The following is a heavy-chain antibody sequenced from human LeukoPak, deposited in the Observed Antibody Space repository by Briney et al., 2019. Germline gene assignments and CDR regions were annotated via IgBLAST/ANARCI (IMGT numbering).Heavy chain of an antibody. Sequence: ASVKVSCKASGYTFTGYYMHWVRQAPGQGLEWMGRINPNSGGTNYAQEFQGRVTMTRDTSISTAYMELRSLRSEDTAVYYCASDYYDSSGYYYALDYWGQGTLVTVSS. CDR2: INPNSGGT. J-gene: IGHJ4*02. CDR3: ASDYYDSSGYYYALDY. D-gene: IGHD3-22*01. V-gene: IGHV1-2*06. CDR1: GYTFTGYY.